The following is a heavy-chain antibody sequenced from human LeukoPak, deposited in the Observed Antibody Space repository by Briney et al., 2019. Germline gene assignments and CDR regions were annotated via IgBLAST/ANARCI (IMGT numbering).Heavy chain of an antibody. V-gene: IGHV4-30-2*01. Sequence: SETLSLTCAVSGGSISSGGYSWSWIRQPPGKGLEWIGYIYHSGSTYYNPSLKSRVTISVDRSKNQFSLKLSSVTAADTAVYYCARGWDCYDSSGYSDAFDIWGQGTMVTVSS. J-gene: IGHJ3*02. CDR3: ARGWDCYDSSGYSDAFDI. CDR1: GGSISSGGYS. D-gene: IGHD3-22*01. CDR2: IYHSGST.